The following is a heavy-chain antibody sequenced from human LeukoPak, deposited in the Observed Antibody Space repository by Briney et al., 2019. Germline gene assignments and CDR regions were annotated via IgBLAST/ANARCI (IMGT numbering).Heavy chain of an antibody. J-gene: IGHJ4*02. Sequence: PGGSLRLSCAASGFTFSSYWMSWVRQAPGKGLEWVANIKQDGSEKYYVDSVKGRFTISRDNAKNSLYLQMNSLRAEDTAVYYCARDPSITMVRGPFDYWGQGTLVTVSS. D-gene: IGHD3-10*01. CDR1: GFTFSSYW. CDR2: IKQDGSEK. V-gene: IGHV3-7*03. CDR3: ARDPSITMVRGPFDY.